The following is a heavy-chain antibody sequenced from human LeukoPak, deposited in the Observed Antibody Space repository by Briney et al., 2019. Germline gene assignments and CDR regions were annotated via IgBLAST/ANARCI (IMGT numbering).Heavy chain of an antibody. CDR2: NNSDGSGT. J-gene: IGHJ3*02. Sequence: SGGSLRLSCAASGFTFSSNWMHWVRQGPGKGLVWVSRNNSDGSGTIYADSVKGRFTISRDNAKNTLYLQMNSLRAEDTAVYYCARAGEGLLAYSFDIWGQGTMVTVSS. CDR3: ARAGEGLLAYSFDI. CDR1: GFTFSSNW. D-gene: IGHD1-26*01. V-gene: IGHV3-74*01.